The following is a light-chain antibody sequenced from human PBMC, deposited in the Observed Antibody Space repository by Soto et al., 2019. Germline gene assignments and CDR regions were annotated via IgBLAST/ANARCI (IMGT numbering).Light chain of an antibody. Sequence: AIRMTQSPSSLSASTGDRVTITCRASQGISSYLAWYQQKPGKAPKLLIYAASTLQSGVPSRFSGSGSGTDFTLTSSCLQSEDFATYYCQQYYSYPLFGPGTKVDIK. CDR1: QGISSY. CDR2: AAS. V-gene: IGKV1-8*01. CDR3: QQYYSYPL. J-gene: IGKJ3*01.